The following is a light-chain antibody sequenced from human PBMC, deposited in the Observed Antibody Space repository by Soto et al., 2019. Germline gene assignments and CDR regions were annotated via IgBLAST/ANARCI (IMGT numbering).Light chain of an antibody. J-gene: IGLJ2*01. V-gene: IGLV2-11*01. CDR1: SSDVGGYNY. CDR2: DVN. CDR3: CSYAGSYTVI. Sequence: QSVLTQPRSVSGSPGQSVTISCTGSSSDVGGYNYVSWYKQHPGKAPKVMIYDVNKRPSGVPDRFSGSKSGNTTSLTISGLQADDEADYYCCSYAGSYTVIFGGGTKSPS.